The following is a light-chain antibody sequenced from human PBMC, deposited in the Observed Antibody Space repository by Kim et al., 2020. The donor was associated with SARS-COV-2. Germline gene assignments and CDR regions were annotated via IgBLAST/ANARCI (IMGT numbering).Light chain of an antibody. V-gene: IGKV3D-15*01. J-gene: IGKJ4*01. CDR1: QSIGTD. CDR2: HAF. CDR3: EEYNDWPLT. Sequence: EIVMTHSPATLSLSPGERATLSCTASQSIGTDFAWYQHKPGQAPRLLIYHAFTSATGIPARISGRGSGTEFTLHISSLQSGDCAVYYCEEYNDWPLTCGGGTRVEIK.